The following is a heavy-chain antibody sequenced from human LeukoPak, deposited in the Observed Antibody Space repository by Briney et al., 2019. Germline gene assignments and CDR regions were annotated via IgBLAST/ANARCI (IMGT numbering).Heavy chain of an antibody. CDR2: ISAYNGNT. CDR3: ARDRGEYSSVGAFGI. Sequence: GASVKVSCKASGYTFTIYGISWVRQAPGQGLEWMGWISAYNGNTNYAQKLQGRVTMTTDTSTTTAYMELRSLRSDDTAVYYCARDRGEYSSVGAFGIWGQGTMVTVSS. J-gene: IGHJ3*02. V-gene: IGHV1-18*01. D-gene: IGHD2/OR15-2a*01. CDR1: GYTFTIYG.